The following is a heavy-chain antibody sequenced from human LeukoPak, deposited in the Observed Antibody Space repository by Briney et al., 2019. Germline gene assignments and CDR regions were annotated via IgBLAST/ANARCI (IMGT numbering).Heavy chain of an antibody. V-gene: IGHV1-2*02. CDR1: GYTFTGYY. Sequence: ASVKVSCKASGYTFTGYYMHWVRQAPGQGLEWMGWINPNSGGTNYAQKFQGRVTMTRDTSISTAYMELRSLRSDDTAVYYCARDISITMVRGVIGVDYWGQGTLVTVSS. CDR3: ARDISITMVRGVIGVDY. CDR2: INPNSGGT. D-gene: IGHD3-10*01. J-gene: IGHJ4*02.